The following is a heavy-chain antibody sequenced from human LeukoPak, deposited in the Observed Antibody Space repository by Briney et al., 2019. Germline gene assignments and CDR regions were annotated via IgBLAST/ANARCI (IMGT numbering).Heavy chain of an antibody. CDR3: ARNPGSDYSEW. J-gene: IGHJ4*02. Sequence: SGTLSLTCSVSGGSVTSNTWWSWVRQPPGQGLVWIGEIHHSGRTTYNPILEGRATISVAKSSNQFTLMLTSVTAAATAVYYCARNPGSDYSEWWGQGTLVTVSS. V-gene: IGHV4-4*02. CDR1: GGSVTSNTW. CDR2: IHHSGRT. D-gene: IGHD4-17*01.